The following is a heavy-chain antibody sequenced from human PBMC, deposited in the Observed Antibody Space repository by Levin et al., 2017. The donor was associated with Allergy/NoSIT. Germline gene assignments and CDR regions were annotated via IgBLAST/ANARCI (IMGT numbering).Heavy chain of an antibody. CDR3: ARLQAVAGLPDY. J-gene: IGHJ4*02. V-gene: IGHV1-69*01. D-gene: IGHD6-19*01. Sequence: KISCQASGGTFSSYAISWVRQAPGQGLEWMGGIIPIFGTANYAQKFQGRVTITADESTSTAYMELSSLRSEDTAVYYCARLQAVAGLPDYWGQGTLVTVSS. CDR2: IIPIFGTA. CDR1: GGTFSSYA.